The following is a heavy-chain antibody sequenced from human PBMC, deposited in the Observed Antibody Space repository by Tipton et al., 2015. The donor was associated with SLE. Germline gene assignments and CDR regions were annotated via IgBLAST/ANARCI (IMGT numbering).Heavy chain of an antibody. CDR3: AREGLLRGDFDY. D-gene: IGHD1-26*01. J-gene: IGHJ4*02. CDR2: IYYTGRT. V-gene: IGHV4-39*02. Sequence: TLSLTCTVSGGSISSSNYYWGWIRQPPGKGLVCIGRIYYTGRTYYKQSLKSRVTISIDTSKNQFSLNLSSVTAADTAVYYCAREGLLRGDFDYWGQGALVPVSS. CDR1: GGSISSSNYY.